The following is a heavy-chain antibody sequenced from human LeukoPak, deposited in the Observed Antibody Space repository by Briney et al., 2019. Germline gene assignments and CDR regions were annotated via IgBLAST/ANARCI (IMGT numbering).Heavy chain of an antibody. D-gene: IGHD6-13*01. Sequence: ASVKVSCKASGYTFITYGITWVRQAPGQGLEWMGWISGYNGKTKYAQKLQDRVTMTTDTSTTTAYMELRSLRSDDTAVYYCARVLRIAGLRGVDYYYYYMDVWGKGTTVTVSS. CDR3: ARVLRIAGLRGVDYYYYYMDV. J-gene: IGHJ6*03. V-gene: IGHV1-18*01. CDR1: GYTFITYG. CDR2: ISGYNGKT.